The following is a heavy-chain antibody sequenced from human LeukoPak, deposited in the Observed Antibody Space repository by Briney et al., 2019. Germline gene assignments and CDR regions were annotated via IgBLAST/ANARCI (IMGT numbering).Heavy chain of an antibody. V-gene: IGHV1-2*02. J-gene: IGHJ3*02. CDR2: INPNSADT. CDR3: ARASGDSSGWYDDAFDI. D-gene: IGHD6-19*01. Sequence: ASVKVSCKASGYTFTGYYMHWVRQAPGQGLEWMGWINPNSADTNYAQKFQGRVTMTRDTSISTAYMELSRLRSDDTAVYYRARASGDSSGWYDDAFDIWGQGTMVTVSS. CDR1: GYTFTGYY.